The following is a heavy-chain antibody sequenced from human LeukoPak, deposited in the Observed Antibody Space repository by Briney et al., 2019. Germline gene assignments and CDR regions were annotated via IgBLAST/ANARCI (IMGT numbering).Heavy chain of an antibody. Sequence: SETLSLTCAVYGGSSSGYYWSWIRQPPGKGLEWIGEINHSGSTNYNPSLKSRVTLSVDTSKNQFSLKLSSVTAADTAVYYCASGFFYYYYMDVWGKGTTVTISS. CDR2: INHSGST. CDR1: GGSSSGYY. J-gene: IGHJ6*03. V-gene: IGHV4-34*01. D-gene: IGHD2/OR15-2a*01. CDR3: ASGFFYYYYMDV.